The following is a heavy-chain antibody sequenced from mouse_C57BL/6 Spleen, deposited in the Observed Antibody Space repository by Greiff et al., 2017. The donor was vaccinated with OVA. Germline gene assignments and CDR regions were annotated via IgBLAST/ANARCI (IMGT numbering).Heavy chain of an antibody. CDR1: GYNFTSYW. CDR2: IDPSDSYT. CDR3: ARSVHYCSSYESFDY. J-gene: IGHJ4*01. V-gene: IGHV1-69*01. Sequence: VQLQQPGAELVMPGASVKLSCKASGYNFTSYWMHWVKQRTGQGLEWIGEIDPSDSYTNYNQKFKGKSTLTVDKSSSTAYMQLSSLTSEDSAVYYCARSVHYCSSYESFDYWGQGTSVTVSS. D-gene: IGHD1-1*01.